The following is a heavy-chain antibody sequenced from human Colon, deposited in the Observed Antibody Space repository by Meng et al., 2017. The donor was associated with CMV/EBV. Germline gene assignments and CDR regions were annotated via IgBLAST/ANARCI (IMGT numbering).Heavy chain of an antibody. V-gene: IGHV3-23*01. CDR1: A. CDR3: TKEVVGRVQWEQERGAFDI. D-gene: IGHD2-15*01. CDR2: ISSAGLGT. Sequence: AMSWVRQTPGRGLEWVSAISSAGLGTYYADSVRGRFTISRDNSRNLLHLQMSNLRAEDTALYYCTKEVVGRVQWEQERGAFDIWGQGTMVTVSS. J-gene: IGHJ3*02.